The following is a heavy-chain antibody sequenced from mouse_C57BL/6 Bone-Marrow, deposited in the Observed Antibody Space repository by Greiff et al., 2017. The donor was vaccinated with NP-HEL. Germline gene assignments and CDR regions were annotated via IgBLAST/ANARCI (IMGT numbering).Heavy chain of an antibody. Sequence: VQLQQPGAELVKPGASVNLSCKASGYTFTSYWMHWVKQRPGQGLEWIGMIHPNSGSTNYNEKFKSKATLTVDKSSSTAYMQLSSLTSEDSAVYYCAVIYYYGYFDYWGQGTTLTVSS. D-gene: IGHD1-1*01. CDR1: GYTFTSYW. CDR3: AVIYYYGYFDY. CDR2: IHPNSGST. J-gene: IGHJ2*01. V-gene: IGHV1-64*01.